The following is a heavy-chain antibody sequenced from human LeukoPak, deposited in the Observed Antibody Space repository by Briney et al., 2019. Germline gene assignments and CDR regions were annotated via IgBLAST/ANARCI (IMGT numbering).Heavy chain of an antibody. CDR2: ISGSGGSA. V-gene: IGHV3-23*01. CDR1: GFTFSNYA. Sequence: GGSLRLSCAASGFTFSNYAMNWVRQAPGRGLEWVSAISGSGGSAYYADSVKGRFTISRDNSKNTLYLQMNSLRAEDTAVYYCAKDLAGSGSYSFDYWGQGTLVTVSS. CDR3: AKDLAGSGSYSFDY. D-gene: IGHD1-26*01. J-gene: IGHJ4*02.